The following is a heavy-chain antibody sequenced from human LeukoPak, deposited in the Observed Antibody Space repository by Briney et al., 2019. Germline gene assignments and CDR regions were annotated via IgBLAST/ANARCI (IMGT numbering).Heavy chain of an antibody. CDR1: GGTFSSYA. V-gene: IGHV1-69*05. CDR3: ARAGSSGWHPYYYYYMDV. D-gene: IGHD6-19*01. CDR2: IIPIFGTA. Sequence: SVKVSCKASGGTFSSYAISWVRQAPGQGLEWMGGIIPIFGTANYAQKFQGRVTITTDESTSTAYMELSSLRSEDTAVYYCARAGSSGWHPYYYYYMDVWGKGTTVTVSS. J-gene: IGHJ6*03.